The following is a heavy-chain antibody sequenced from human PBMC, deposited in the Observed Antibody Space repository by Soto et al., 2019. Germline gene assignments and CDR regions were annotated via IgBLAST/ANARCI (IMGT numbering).Heavy chain of an antibody. Sequence: GASVKVSCKASGYTFTSYGISWVRQAPGQGLEWMGWISAYNGNTNYAQKLQGRVTMTTDTSTSTAYMELRSLRSDDTAVYYRARNYVDIVATIQDYWGQGTLVTVSS. V-gene: IGHV1-18*01. D-gene: IGHD5-12*01. CDR1: GYTFTSYG. CDR2: ISAYNGNT. CDR3: ARNYVDIVATIQDY. J-gene: IGHJ4*02.